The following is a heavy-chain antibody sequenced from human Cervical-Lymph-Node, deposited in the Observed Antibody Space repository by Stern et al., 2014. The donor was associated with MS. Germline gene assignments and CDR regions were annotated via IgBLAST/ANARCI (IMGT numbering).Heavy chain of an antibody. CDR3: AKGLSSRWPDALDR. V-gene: IGHV3-30*18. CDR1: RFTFSSSV. Sequence: VQLVESGGGVVQPGRSLRLSCAASRFTFSSSVMHWVRQAPGKGLEWVALMSSDGSERDYADSVKGRFTISRDHSKSILFLQMNSLRLEDTALYYCAKGLSSRWPDALDRWGKGTLVTVSS. J-gene: IGHJ3*02. CDR2: MSSDGSER. D-gene: IGHD6-13*01.